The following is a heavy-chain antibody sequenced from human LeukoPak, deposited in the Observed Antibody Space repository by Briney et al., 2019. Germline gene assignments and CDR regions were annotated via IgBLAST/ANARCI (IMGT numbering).Heavy chain of an antibody. CDR2: IKPDGGEK. CDR1: GFTFSTYW. J-gene: IGHJ4*02. D-gene: IGHD4-17*01. V-gene: IGHV3-7*01. Sequence: GGSLRLSCAASGFTFSTYWMGWARQSPGEGLEWVANIKPDGGEKYYVDSVKGRFTISRDNAKNSLYLQMNSLRAEDTAVYYCVGEGSGHYFYFFDYWGQGTLVTVSS. CDR3: VGEGSGHYFYFFDY.